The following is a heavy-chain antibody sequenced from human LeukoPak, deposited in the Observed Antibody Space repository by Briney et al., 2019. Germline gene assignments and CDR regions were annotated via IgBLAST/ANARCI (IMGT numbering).Heavy chain of an antibody. CDR2: IYYSGST. J-gene: IGHJ4*02. D-gene: IGHD3-10*01. CDR3: ARDVTYYYGSGSYLDY. Sequence: SETLSLTCTVSGGSISNSSYYWGWIRQPPGKGLEWIGSIYYSGSTYYNPSLKSRVTISVDTSKNQFSLKLSSVTAADTAVYYCARDVTYYYGSGSYLDYWGQGTLVTVSS. CDR1: GGSISNSSYY. V-gene: IGHV4-39*01.